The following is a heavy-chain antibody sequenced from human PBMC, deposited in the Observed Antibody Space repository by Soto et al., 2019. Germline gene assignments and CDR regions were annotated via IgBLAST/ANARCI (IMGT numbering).Heavy chain of an antibody. CDR2: ISYDGSNK. D-gene: IGHD1-26*01. J-gene: IGHJ6*02. CDR1: GFTFSSYG. V-gene: IGHV3-30*18. CDR3: AKGNAPSGSYSYDYYGMDV. Sequence: QPGGSLRLSCAASGFTFSSYGMHWVRQAPGKGLEWVAVISYDGSNKYYADSVKGRFTISRDNSKNTLYLQMNSLRAEDTAVYYCAKGNAPSGSYSYDYYGMDVWGQGTTVTVSS.